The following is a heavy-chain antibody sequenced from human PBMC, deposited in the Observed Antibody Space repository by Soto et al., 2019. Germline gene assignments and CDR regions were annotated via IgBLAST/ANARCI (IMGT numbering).Heavy chain of an antibody. CDR3: VTLDRHFDWLPYYFDY. Sequence: TGGSLRLSCSASGFTFSSYAMHWVRQAPGKGLEYVSAISSNGGSTYYADSVKGRFTISRDNSKNTLYLQMSSLRAEDTAVYYCVTLDRHFDWLPYYFDYWGQGTLVTVSS. V-gene: IGHV3-64D*06. CDR1: GFTFSSYA. J-gene: IGHJ4*02. D-gene: IGHD3-9*01. CDR2: ISSNGGST.